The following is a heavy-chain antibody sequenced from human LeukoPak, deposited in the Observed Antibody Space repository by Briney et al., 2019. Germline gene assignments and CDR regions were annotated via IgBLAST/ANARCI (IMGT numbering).Heavy chain of an antibody. CDR2: ISYDGSNK. V-gene: IGHV3-30*18. Sequence: GGSLRLSCAASGFTFSSYGMHWVRQAPGEGLEWVAVISYDGSNKYYADSVKGRFTISRDNSKNTLYLQMNSLRAEDTAVYYCAKDPPGETMVRGVIINIPLPYWGQGTLVTVSS. D-gene: IGHD3-10*01. CDR3: AKDPPGETMVRGVIINIPLPY. CDR1: GFTFSSYG. J-gene: IGHJ4*02.